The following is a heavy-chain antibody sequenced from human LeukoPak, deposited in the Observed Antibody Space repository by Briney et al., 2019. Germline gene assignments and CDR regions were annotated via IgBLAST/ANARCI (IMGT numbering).Heavy chain of an antibody. J-gene: IGHJ3*02. Sequence: SETLSLTCAVSGGSISSGGYSWSWIRQPPGKGLEWIGYIYHSGSTYYNPSLKSRVTISVDRSKNQFSLKLSSVTAADTAVYYCARGRGMRDAFDIWGQGTMVTVSS. CDR2: IYHSGST. V-gene: IGHV4-30-2*01. CDR1: GGSISSGGYS. CDR3: ARGRGMRDAFDI. D-gene: IGHD3-10*01.